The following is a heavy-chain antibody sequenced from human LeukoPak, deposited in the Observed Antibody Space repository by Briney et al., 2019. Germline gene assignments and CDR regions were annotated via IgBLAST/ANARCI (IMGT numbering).Heavy chain of an antibody. V-gene: IGHV4-34*01. Sequence: SETLSLTCDVYGVSFSGYYWNWIRQPPGKGLEWIGEINHSGSTNYNPSLKSRVTISIDTSKNQSSLKLSSVTAADTAVYYCARVQYFYASSAYYNDYRGQGTRVTVSS. CDR1: GVSFSGYY. CDR2: INHSGST. D-gene: IGHD3-22*01. J-gene: IGHJ4*02. CDR3: ARVQYFYASSAYYNDY.